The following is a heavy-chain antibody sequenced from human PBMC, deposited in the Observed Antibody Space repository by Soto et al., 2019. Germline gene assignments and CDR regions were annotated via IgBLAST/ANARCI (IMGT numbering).Heavy chain of an antibody. V-gene: IGHV2-5*02. CDR3: AHAYGGRALY. Sequence: QITLKESGPTLVKPTQTLTLTCTFSGFSLTTDRVGVGWIRQPPGEALEWLAVIYWDDSKTYRPSLESRLTITNDTSKNQVALTMNNMDSLDTATYYCAHAYGGRALYWGQGTLVTVSS. CDR1: GFSLTTDRVG. J-gene: IGHJ4*02. CDR2: IYWDDSK. D-gene: IGHD1-26*01.